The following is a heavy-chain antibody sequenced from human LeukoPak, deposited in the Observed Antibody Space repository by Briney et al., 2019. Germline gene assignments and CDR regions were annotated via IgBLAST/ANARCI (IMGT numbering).Heavy chain of an antibody. CDR3: ARGYCSSTSCYAVDY. CDR1: GYTFTSYY. D-gene: IGHD2-2*01. Sequence: ASVKVSCKASGYTFTSYYMHWVRQAPGQGLEWMGIINPSGGSTSYAQKLQGRVTMTTDTSTTTAYMELRSLRSDDTAVYYCARGYCSSTSCYAVDYWGQGTLVAVPS. V-gene: IGHV1-46*01. J-gene: IGHJ4*02. CDR2: INPSGGST.